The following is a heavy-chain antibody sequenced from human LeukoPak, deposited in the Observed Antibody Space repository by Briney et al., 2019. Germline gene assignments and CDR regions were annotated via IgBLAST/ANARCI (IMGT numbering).Heavy chain of an antibody. D-gene: IGHD3-9*01. CDR1: GGSFSGYY. CDR2: INHSGST. J-gene: IGHJ4*02. CDR3: ARDKILTGYYFFDY. V-gene: IGHV4-34*01. Sequence: SETLSLTCAVYGGSFSGYYWSWIRQPPGKGLEWIGEINHSGSTNYNPSLKSRVTISVDTSKNQFSLKLSSVTAADTAVYYCARDKILTGYYFFDYWGQGTLVTVSS.